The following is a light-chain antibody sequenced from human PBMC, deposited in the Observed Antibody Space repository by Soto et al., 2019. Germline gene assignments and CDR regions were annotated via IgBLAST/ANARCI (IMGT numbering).Light chain of an antibody. J-gene: IGKJ3*01. CDR1: QSISSW. Sequence: DIQMTQSPSTLSASVGDRVTITCRASQSISSWLAWYQQKPGKAPKLLIYDASSLESGVPSRFSGSGSGTVITLTISSLQPDDFTTYYCQLYNSPITFGPGTKVDIK. CDR2: DAS. CDR3: QLYNSPIT. V-gene: IGKV1-5*01.